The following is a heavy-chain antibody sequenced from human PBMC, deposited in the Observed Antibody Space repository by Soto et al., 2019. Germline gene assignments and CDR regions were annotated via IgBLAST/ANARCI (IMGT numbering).Heavy chain of an antibody. CDR1: GYSFTSYW. J-gene: IGHJ4*02. Sequence: PGASLKISCKGSGYSFTSYWNSWVHQMPGKGLEWMWRIAPSDSYTNYSPSFQGHVTITADKSISTAYLQWSSLKASDTAMYYCARPFNLNGDYEGLDYGGQGTLVTVSS. CDR3: ARPFNLNGDYEGLDY. V-gene: IGHV5-10-1*01. D-gene: IGHD4-17*01. CDR2: IAPSDSYT.